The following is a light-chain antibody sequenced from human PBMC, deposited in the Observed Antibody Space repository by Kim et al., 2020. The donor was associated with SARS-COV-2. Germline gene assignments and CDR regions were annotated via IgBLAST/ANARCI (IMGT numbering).Light chain of an antibody. V-gene: IGKV2-30*01. CDR1: QSLVYSDCNIS. J-gene: IGKJ3*01. CDR3: MQGTHWPFT. CDR2: KVS. Sequence: PAVLSCMSIQSLVYSDCNISLIWFHQRPGQSPLRLIYKVSNRNSGVPYIFSGSASGPDFTLQTSRVEAEDVGVYFCMQGTHWPFTFGPLTKVDIK.